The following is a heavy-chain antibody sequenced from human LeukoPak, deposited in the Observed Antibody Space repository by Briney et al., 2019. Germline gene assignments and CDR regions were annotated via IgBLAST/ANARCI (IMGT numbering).Heavy chain of an antibody. CDR2: IYSGGST. D-gene: IGHD6-19*01. V-gene: IGHV3-53*01. J-gene: IGHJ4*02. CDR3: ARATARGWYYFDY. Sequence: PGGSLRLSCAASGFTVSSNYMSWVRKAPGKGLEWVSVIYSGGSTYYADSVKGRFTISRDNSKNTLYLQMNSLRAEDTAVYYCARATARGWYYFDYWGQGTLVTVPS. CDR1: GFTVSSNY.